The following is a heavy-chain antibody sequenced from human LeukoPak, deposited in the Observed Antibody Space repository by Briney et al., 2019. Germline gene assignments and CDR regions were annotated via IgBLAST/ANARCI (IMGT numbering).Heavy chain of an antibody. CDR1: XYXXTIXY. J-gene: IGHJ3*02. Sequence: ASGXVSXKAAXYXXTIXYXXXXRXXXXXXXXXXGIINPSGDSTNYAQKFQXXVTMTRDTSTSTVYMELSSLRSEXTAVYYCARAGWNSRAFDIWGQGTMVTVSS. CDR2: INPSGDST. D-gene: IGHD1-7*01. V-gene: IGHV1-46*01. CDR3: ARAGWNSRAFDI.